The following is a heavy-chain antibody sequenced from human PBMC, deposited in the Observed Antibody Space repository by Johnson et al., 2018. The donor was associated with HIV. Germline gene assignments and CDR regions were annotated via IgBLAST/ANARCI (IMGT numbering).Heavy chain of an antibody. D-gene: IGHD4-11*01. CDR3: VRDDGSNYEAFDI. CDR2: IKQDGSEK. CDR1: GFTFSSYW. V-gene: IGHV3-7*05. Sequence: EVQLVESGGGLVQPGGSLRLSCAASGFTFSSYWMSWVRQAPGKGLEWVANIKQDGSEKYYVDSVKGRFTISRDNAKKSLYLQMNNLRAEDTAVYYCVRDDGSNYEAFDIWGQGTMVTVSS. J-gene: IGHJ3*02.